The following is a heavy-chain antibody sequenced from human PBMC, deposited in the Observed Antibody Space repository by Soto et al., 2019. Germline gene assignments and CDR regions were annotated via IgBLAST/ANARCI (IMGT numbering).Heavy chain of an antibody. D-gene: IGHD2-2*01. Sequence: PSETLSLTCTVSGDSIISSSYNWSGIRQPPGKGLEWIGAIYYTGRTSYNPSLQSRVTISVDTSKNQYSLNLRSVTAADTSVYYCSRMPTGFPNWFDPWGQGTLVTVSS. V-gene: IGHV4-39*01. CDR3: SRMPTGFPNWFDP. CDR1: GDSIISSSYN. J-gene: IGHJ5*02. CDR2: IYYTGRT.